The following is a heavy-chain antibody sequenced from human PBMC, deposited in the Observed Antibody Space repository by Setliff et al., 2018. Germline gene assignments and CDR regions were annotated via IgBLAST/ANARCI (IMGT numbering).Heavy chain of an antibody. Sequence: SETLSLTCTVSNGSISSGNYFWGWIRQPPGKGLAWMGSIFYTGSTYYSPSLKSRLTISVDTSKKQFSLHLNSVTAADTAMYYCAGGGRYCGGDCYQDDAFDIWGQGTMVTVSS. CDR2: IFYTGST. CDR1: NGSISSGNYF. J-gene: IGHJ3*02. CDR3: AGGGRYCGGDCYQDDAFDI. D-gene: IGHD2-21*02. V-gene: IGHV4-39*07.